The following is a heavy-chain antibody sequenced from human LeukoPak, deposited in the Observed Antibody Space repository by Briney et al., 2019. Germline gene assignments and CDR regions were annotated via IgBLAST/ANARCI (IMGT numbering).Heavy chain of an antibody. D-gene: IGHD6-13*01. CDR2: IGGSGGDT. V-gene: IGHV3-23*01. J-gene: IGHJ4*02. Sequence: GGSLRLSCAASGFTFSNYAMSWVRQAPGKGLEWVSVIGGSGGDTYYADSVKGRFTISRDNSKNRLYLRMNSLRAEDTALYYCARATAAGNWFDYWGQGTLVTVSS. CDR3: ARATAAGNWFDY. CDR1: GFTFSNYA.